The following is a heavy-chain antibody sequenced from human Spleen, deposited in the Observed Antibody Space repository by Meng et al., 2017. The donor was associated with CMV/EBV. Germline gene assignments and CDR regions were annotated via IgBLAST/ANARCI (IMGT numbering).Heavy chain of an antibody. CDR1: GYTFTGQY. V-gene: IGHV1-2*02. CDR2: INPNSGGT. Sequence: ASVKVSCKASGYTFTGQYIHWVRQAPGHGLEWMGWINPNSGGTNYEQKFQGRVTMTRDTSISTAYMELSSLRSDDTAVYYCARGRGKTYYDFWSAYYMNWGQGTLVTVSS. CDR3: ARGRGKTYYDFWSAYYMN. D-gene: IGHD3-3*01. J-gene: IGHJ4*02.